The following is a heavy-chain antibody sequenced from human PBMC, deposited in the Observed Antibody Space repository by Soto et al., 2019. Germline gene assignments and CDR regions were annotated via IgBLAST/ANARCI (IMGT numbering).Heavy chain of an antibody. J-gene: IGHJ5*02. D-gene: IGHD6-13*01. V-gene: IGHV3-30-3*01. CDR3: AREYLIAAAGNSWFDP. CDR1: GFTFSSYA. Sequence: PGGSLRLSCAASGFTFSSYAMHWVRQAPGKGLEWVAVISYDGSNKYYADSVKGRFTISRDNSKNTLYLQMNSLRAEDTAVYYCAREYLIAAAGNSWFDPWGQGTLVTVSS. CDR2: ISYDGSNK.